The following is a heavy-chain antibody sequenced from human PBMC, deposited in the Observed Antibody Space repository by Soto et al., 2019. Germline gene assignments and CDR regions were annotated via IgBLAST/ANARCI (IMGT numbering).Heavy chain of an antibody. J-gene: IGHJ5*02. V-gene: IGHV1-18*01. CDR2: ISAYNGNT. D-gene: IGHD3-3*01. CDR3: ARGVGFWSGHYWFDP. CDR1: GYTFTSYG. Sequence: QVQLVQSGAEVKKPGASVKVSCKASGYTFTSYGISWVRQAPVQGLEWMGWISAYNGNTNYAQKLQDRVTMTTDTSASTDYMELRSLRSDDTAVYYCARGVGFWSGHYWFDPWGQGTLVTVSS.